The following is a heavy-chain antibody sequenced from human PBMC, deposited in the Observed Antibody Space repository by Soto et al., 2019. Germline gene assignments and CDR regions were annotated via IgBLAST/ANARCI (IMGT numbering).Heavy chain of an antibody. D-gene: IGHD3-22*01. V-gene: IGHV3-7*01. CDR3: VRATLSWGHYYFRGLDV. CDR1: GFMFGTYW. J-gene: IGHJ6*02. Sequence: GGSLRLSCAATGFMFGTYWMSWVRQAPGKGLEWVANIKHDGNEKYYADSVKGRFTVSRDNVKNFLHLQMSSLRGDDTGVYFCVRATLSWGHYYFRGLDVWGQGTTVTV. CDR2: IKHDGNEK.